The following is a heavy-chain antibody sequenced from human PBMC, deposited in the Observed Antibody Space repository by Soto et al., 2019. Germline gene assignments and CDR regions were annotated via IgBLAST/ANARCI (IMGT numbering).Heavy chain of an antibody. D-gene: IGHD5-12*01. CDR2: IYHSGST. CDR3: ARDLEMATIIDYYYGMDV. CDR1: GGSISSSNW. J-gene: IGHJ6*02. V-gene: IGHV4-4*02. Sequence: LSLTCAVSGGSISSSNWWSWVRQPPGKGLEWIGEIYHSGSTNYNPSLKSRVTISVDKSKNQFSLKLSSVTAADTAVYYCARDLEMATIIDYYYGMDVWGQGTTVTVSS.